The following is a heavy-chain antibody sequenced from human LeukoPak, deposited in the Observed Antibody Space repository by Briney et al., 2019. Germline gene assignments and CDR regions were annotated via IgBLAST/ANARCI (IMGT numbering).Heavy chain of an antibody. J-gene: IGHJ4*02. CDR1: GYTFTGYY. CDR2: INPNSGDT. CDR3: ARDLSGDYVGY. D-gene: IGHD6-25*01. V-gene: IGHV1-2*02. Sequence: ASVKVSCKTSGYTFTGYYMHWVRQAPGQGLEWLGWINPNSGDTNYAQKFQGRVTMTRDTSISTAYMELSRLRSDDTAVYYCARDLSGDYVGYWGQGTLVTVPS.